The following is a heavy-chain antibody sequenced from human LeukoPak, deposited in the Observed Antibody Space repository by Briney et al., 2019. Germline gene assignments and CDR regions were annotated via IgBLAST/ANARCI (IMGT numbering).Heavy chain of an antibody. V-gene: IGHV4-39*07. Sequence: PSETLSLTCTVSGGSISSSNYYWGWIRQPPGKGLEWIGSIYYSGSTYYNPSLKSRVTISVDTSENQFSLKLSSVTAADTAVYYCARVFGVVIPTFDYWGQGTLVTVSS. CDR3: ARVFGVVIPTFDY. CDR2: IYYSGST. CDR1: GGSISSSNYY. J-gene: IGHJ4*02. D-gene: IGHD3-3*01.